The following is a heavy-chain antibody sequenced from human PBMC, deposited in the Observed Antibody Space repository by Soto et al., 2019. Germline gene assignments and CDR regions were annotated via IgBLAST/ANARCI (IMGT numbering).Heavy chain of an antibody. CDR2: IIPIFGTA. J-gene: IGHJ6*02. CDR1: GGTFSSYA. D-gene: IGHD3-22*01. CDR3: ARGKGMGSGYYLINYYYYGMDV. V-gene: IGHV1-69*06. Sequence: ASVKVSCKASGGTFSSYAISWVRQAPGQGLEWMGGIIPIFGTANYAQKFQGRVTITADKSTSTAYMELSSLRSEDTAVYYCARGKGMGSGYYLINYYYYGMDVWG.